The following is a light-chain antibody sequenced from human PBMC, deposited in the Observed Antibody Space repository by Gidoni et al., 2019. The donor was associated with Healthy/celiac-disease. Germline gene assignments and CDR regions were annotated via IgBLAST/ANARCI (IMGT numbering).Light chain of an antibody. J-gene: IGKJ1*01. CDR2: YAA. CDR1: PSIGSS. CDR3: HQSSSLPQT. Sequence: EIVLTQSPDFQSVTPMEKVTITCRASPSIGSSLHWYPQKQDQSPKLRIKYAAQSFSGVPSRFSGSGSGTDFTLTINSLEAEDAATYYCHQSSSLPQTFGQGTKVEIK. V-gene: IGKV6-21*01.